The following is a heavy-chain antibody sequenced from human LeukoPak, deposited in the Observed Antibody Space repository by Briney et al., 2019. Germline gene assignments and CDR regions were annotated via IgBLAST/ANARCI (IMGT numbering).Heavy chain of an antibody. CDR1: GFTFSSNG. CDR3: AKDQLLWFGEPTGY. D-gene: IGHD3-10*01. J-gene: IGHJ4*02. V-gene: IGHV3-30*18. Sequence: PGRSLRLSCAASGFTFSSNGMHWVRQAPGKGLEWVAVISYDGSNKYYADSVKGRFTISRDNSKNTLYLQMNSLRAEDTAVYYCAKDQLLWFGEPTGYWGQGTLVTVSS. CDR2: ISYDGSNK.